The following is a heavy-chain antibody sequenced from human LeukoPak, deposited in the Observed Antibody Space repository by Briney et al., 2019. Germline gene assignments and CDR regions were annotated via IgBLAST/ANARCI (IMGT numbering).Heavy chain of an antibody. CDR1: GYTFTSYD. V-gene: IGHV1-8*01. J-gene: IGHJ4*02. Sequence: ASVKVSCKASGYTFTSYDINWLRQATGQGLEWMGWMNPNSGNTGYAQKFQGRVTMTRNTSISTAYMELSSLRSEDTAVYYCARGFSKQQPFDYWGQGTLVTVSS. D-gene: IGHD6-13*01. CDR3: ARGFSKQQPFDY. CDR2: MNPNSGNT.